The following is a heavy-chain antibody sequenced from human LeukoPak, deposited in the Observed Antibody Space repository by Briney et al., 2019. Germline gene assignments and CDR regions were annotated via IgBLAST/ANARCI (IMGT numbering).Heavy chain of an antibody. V-gene: IGHV4-59*01. Sequence: SETLSLTCTVSGGSISSYYWSWIRQPPGQGLEWIGYIYYSGSTNYNPSLKSRVTISVDTSKNQFSLKLSSVTAADTAVYYCAREPIYGSGSYYRAFDIWGQGTMVTVSS. CDR3: AREPIYGSGSYYRAFDI. D-gene: IGHD3-10*01. CDR2: IYYSGST. CDR1: GGSISSYY. J-gene: IGHJ3*02.